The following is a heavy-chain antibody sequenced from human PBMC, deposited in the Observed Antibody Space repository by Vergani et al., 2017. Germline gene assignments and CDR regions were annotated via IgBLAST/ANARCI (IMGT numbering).Heavy chain of an antibody. Sequence: EVQLLESGGGLVQPGGSLRLSCAASGFTFSSYAMSWVRQAPGEGLEWVSAISGSGGSTYYADSVKGRFTISRDNSKNTLYLQMNSLRAEDTAVYYCARVWFGEFSYFDYWGQGTLVTVSS. CDR3: ARVWFGEFSYFDY. V-gene: IGHV3-23*01. J-gene: IGHJ4*02. CDR1: GFTFSSYA. CDR2: ISGSGGST. D-gene: IGHD3-10*01.